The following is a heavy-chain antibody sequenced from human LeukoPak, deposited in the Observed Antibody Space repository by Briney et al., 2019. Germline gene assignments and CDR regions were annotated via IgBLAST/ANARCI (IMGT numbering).Heavy chain of an antibody. V-gene: IGHV1-2*02. CDR3: ARSPYYGSSGPFDY. D-gene: IGHD3-22*01. CDR1: GYAFTGYY. J-gene: IGHJ4*02. Sequence: ASVKVSCKASGYAFTGYYILWVRQVPGQGLEWMGWINPNSGGTTYAQNFQGRVTMTRDTSISTAYMELSRLRSDDTAVYYCARSPYYGSSGPFDYWGQGILVTVSS. CDR2: INPNSGGT.